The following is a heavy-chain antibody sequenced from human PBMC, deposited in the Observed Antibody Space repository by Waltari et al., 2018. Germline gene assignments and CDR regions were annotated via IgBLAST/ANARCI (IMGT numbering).Heavy chain of an antibody. CDR3: ARVATVTSNWFDP. Sequence: QVQLVQSGAAVKKHGSSVKLSCTASGYTFTGYYMHCVRQAPGQGLECMGRINPNSGGTNYAQKFQGRVTMTRDTSISTAYMELSRLRSDDTAVYYCARVATVTSNWFDPWGQGTLVTVSS. CDR2: INPNSGGT. D-gene: IGHD4-17*01. CDR1: GYTFTGYY. V-gene: IGHV1-2*06. J-gene: IGHJ5*02.